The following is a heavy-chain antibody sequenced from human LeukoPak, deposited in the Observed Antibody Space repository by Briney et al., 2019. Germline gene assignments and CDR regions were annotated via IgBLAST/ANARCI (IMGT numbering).Heavy chain of an antibody. Sequence: PSETLSLTCAVYGGSFSGYYWSWIRQPLGKGLEWIGEINHSGSTNYNPSLKSRVTISVDTSKNQFSLKLSSVTAADTAVYYCAHHFVYYGSERGSSWFDPWGQGTLVTVSS. CDR1: GGSFSGYY. CDR3: AHHFVYYGSERGSSWFDP. J-gene: IGHJ5*02. D-gene: IGHD3-10*01. V-gene: IGHV4-34*01. CDR2: INHSGST.